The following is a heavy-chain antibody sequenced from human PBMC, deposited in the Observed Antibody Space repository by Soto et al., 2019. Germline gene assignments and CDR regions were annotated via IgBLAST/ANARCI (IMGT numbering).Heavy chain of an antibody. CDR2: INAGNGNT. CDR3: AREGYDIWTGYFRSGSNWFDP. V-gene: IGHV1-3*01. CDR1: GYTFTSYA. Sequence: ASVKVSCKASGYTFTSYAMHWVRQAPGQRLEWMGWINAGNGNTKYSQKFQGRVTITRDTSASTAYMELSSLRSEDTAVYYCAREGYDIWTGYFRSGSNWFDPWGQGTLVTVSS. D-gene: IGHD3-9*01. J-gene: IGHJ5*02.